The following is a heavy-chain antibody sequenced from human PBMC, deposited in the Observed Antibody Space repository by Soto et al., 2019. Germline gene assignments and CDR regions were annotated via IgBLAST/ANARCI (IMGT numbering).Heavy chain of an antibody. CDR2: IIPIFGTA. Sequence: QVQLVQSRAEVKKPGSSVKVSCKASGGTFSSYAISWVRQAPGQGLEWMGGIIPIFGTANYAQKFQGRVTITADESTSTAYMELSSLRSEDTAVYYCASPPPHHYYYGMDVWGQGTTVTVSS. J-gene: IGHJ6*02. CDR3: ASPPPHHYYYGMDV. CDR1: GGTFSSYA. V-gene: IGHV1-69*12.